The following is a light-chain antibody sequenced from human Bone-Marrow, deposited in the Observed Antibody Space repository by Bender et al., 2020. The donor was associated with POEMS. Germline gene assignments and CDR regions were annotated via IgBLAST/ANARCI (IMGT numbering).Light chain of an antibody. CDR3: AVWDDSRNGWV. J-gene: IGLJ3*02. V-gene: IGLV1-44*01. CDR1: SSNIGAHA. Sequence: QSVLTQPPSASGTPGQRVTIPCSGGSSNIGAHAVNWYQHLPGTAPKLLIYSSHRRPSEVPDRFSGSRSGTSASLAISGLQSEDEADYYCAVWDDSRNGWVYGGGTKLTV. CDR2: SSH.